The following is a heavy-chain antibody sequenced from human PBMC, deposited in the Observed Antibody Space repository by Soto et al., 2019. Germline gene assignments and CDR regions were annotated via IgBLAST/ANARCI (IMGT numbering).Heavy chain of an antibody. Sequence: ASVKVSCKVSGYTLTELSMHWVRQAPGKGLEWMGGFDPEDGETIYAQKFQGRVTMTADTSTDTAYLEPSSLRSEDTAVYYCATDGGYSSRWPVVVAGDHDAFDIWGQGTMVTVSS. J-gene: IGHJ3*02. CDR3: ATDGGYSSRWPVVVAGDHDAFDI. CDR2: FDPEDGET. CDR1: GYTLTELS. V-gene: IGHV1-24*01. D-gene: IGHD6-13*01.